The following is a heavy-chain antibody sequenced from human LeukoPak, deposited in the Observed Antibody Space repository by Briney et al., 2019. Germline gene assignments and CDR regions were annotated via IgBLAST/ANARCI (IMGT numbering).Heavy chain of an antibody. J-gene: IGHJ5*02. CDR3: ARVQGVTMVRGVPWFDP. D-gene: IGHD3-10*01. Sequence: PSETLSLTCTVSGGSISSYYWSWIRQPPGKGLEWIGYIYYSGSTNYNPSLKSRVTISVDTSKNQFSLKLSSVTAADTAVYYCARVQGVTMVRGVPWFDPWGQGTLVTVSS. V-gene: IGHV4-59*12. CDR1: GGSISSYY. CDR2: IYYSGST.